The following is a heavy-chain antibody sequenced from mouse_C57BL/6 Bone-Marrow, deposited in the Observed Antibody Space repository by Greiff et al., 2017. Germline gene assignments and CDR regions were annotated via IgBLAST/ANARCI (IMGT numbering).Heavy chain of an antibody. CDR3: ARGGLIYYYGSSFAY. Sequence: VQLQQSGAELMKPGASVKLSCKATGYTFTGYWIEWVKQRPGHGLEWIGEILPGSGSTNYNEKFKGKATFTADTSSNTASMQLSSLTTEDSAIYYCARGGLIYYYGSSFAYWGQGTLVTVSA. V-gene: IGHV1-9*01. D-gene: IGHD1-1*01. CDR1: GYTFTGYW. CDR2: ILPGSGST. J-gene: IGHJ3*01.